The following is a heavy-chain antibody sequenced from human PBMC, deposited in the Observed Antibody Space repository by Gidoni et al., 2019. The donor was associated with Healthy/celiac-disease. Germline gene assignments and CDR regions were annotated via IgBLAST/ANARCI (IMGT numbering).Heavy chain of an antibody. CDR2: IKQDGSEK. V-gene: IGHV3-7*01. CDR3: ARDGGGWELRPLSLDY. J-gene: IGHJ4*02. Sequence: EVQLVESGGGLVQPGGSLRLSCAASGFPFSSYWMSWVRQAPGKGLEWVANIKQDGSEKYYVDSVKGRFTISRDNAKNSLYLQMNSLRAEDTAVYYCARDGGGWELRPLSLDYWGQGTLVTVSS. D-gene: IGHD1-26*01. CDR1: GFPFSSYW.